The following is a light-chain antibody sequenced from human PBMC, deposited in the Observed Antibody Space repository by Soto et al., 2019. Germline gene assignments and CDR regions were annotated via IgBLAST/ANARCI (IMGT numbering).Light chain of an antibody. CDR2: EVS. CDR3: SSYAGTHIV. J-gene: IGLJ1*01. Sequence: QSALTQPPSASVSPGQSVTISCTGTSSDVGGYNYVSWYQQHPGRAPKLMIYEVSKRPSGVPDRFSGSKSGNTASLTVSGLQAEDEADYYCSSYAGTHIVFGIGTKVTVL. CDR1: SSDVGGYNY. V-gene: IGLV2-8*01.